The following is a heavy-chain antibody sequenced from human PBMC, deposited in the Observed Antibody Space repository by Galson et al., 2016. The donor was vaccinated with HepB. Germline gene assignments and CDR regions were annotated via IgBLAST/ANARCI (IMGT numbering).Heavy chain of an antibody. D-gene: IGHD4-17*01. CDR2: INWDGGST. V-gene: IGHV3-20*04. J-gene: IGHJ4*02. Sequence: SLRLSCAASGFTFDDYGLSWVRQAPGKGLEWVSGINWDGGSTGYAASVKGRFTISGDNAKNSLYQQMNSLRAEDTALYYCARDMSHDYGGSADYWGQGTLVTVSS. CDR3: ARDMSHDYGGSADY. CDR1: GFTFDDYG.